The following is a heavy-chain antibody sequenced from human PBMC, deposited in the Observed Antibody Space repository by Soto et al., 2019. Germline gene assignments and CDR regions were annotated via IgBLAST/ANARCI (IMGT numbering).Heavy chain of an antibody. J-gene: IGHJ6*02. V-gene: IGHV4-59*08. CDR3: ARQRNYYGSGSYYGYYYGMDV. CDR1: GGSMSSYY. D-gene: IGHD3-10*01. CDR2: IYYSGST. Sequence: SETLSLTCTVSGGSMSSYYCSWIRQPPGKGLEWIGYIYYSGSTNYNPSLKSRVTISVDTSKNQFSLKLSSVTAADTAVYYCARQRNYYGSGSYYGYYYGMDVWGQGTTVTVSS.